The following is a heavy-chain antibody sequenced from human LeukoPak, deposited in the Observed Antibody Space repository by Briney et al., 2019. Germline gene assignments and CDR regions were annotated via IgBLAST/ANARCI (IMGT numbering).Heavy chain of an antibody. Sequence: GGSLRLSCAASGFTFSDHYVGWVRQAPGKGLEWVGRTKNKAFSYTTDYAASIKGRYTISREDSKNSVYLQMNSLKSEDTGVYYCVRDRFCSGASCPGDMDVWGKGTTVTVSS. D-gene: IGHD2-15*01. CDR3: VRDRFCSGASCPGDMDV. CDR2: TKNKAFSYTT. CDR1: GFTFSDHY. V-gene: IGHV3-72*01. J-gene: IGHJ6*03.